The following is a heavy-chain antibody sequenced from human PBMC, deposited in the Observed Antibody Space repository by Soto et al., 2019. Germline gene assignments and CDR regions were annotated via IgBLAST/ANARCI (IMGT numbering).Heavy chain of an antibody. D-gene: IGHD3-22*01. CDR1: GFTFDKFG. V-gene: IGHV3-30*03. J-gene: IGHJ4*02. CDR2: MSFDGSNR. CDR3: ARAVHSSGYYSFFDY. Sequence: QVQLVESGGGVVQPGRSLRLSCAASGFTFDKFGMHWVRQAPGKGLEWVAVMSFDGSNRYYADSVKDRFTITRDNSNNTAYLQMNSLTTEYTAVYYCARAVHSSGYYSFFDYWGQGTLVTVSS.